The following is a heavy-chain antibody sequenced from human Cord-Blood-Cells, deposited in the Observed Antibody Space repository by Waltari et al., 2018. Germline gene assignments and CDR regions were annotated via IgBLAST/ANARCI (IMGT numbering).Heavy chain of an antibody. V-gene: IGHV3-23*04. D-gene: IGHD3-9*01. J-gene: IGHJ5*02. CDR1: GFTFSSYA. CDR2: ISGSGGST. CDR3: AKDPDYDILTGYYWFDP. Sequence: EVQLVESGGGLVQPGGSLRLSCAASGFTFSSYAMSWVRTAPGKGLEWVSAISGSGGSTYYADSVKGRFTISRDNSKNTLYLQMNSLRAEDTAVYYCAKDPDYDILTGYYWFDPWGQGTLVTVSS.